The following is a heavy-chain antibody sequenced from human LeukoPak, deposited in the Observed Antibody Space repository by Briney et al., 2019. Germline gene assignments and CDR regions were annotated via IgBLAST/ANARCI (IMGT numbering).Heavy chain of an antibody. CDR2: INPSGGST. CDR1: GYIFTSYF. Sequence: ASVKVSCKASGYIFTSYFMHWVRQAPGQGLEWMGLINPSGGSTRYAQKFQGRVTVTRDMSTSTVYMELSSLRSEDMAVYYCARAPYDSSGPEDYWGQGTLVTVSS. D-gene: IGHD3-22*01. V-gene: IGHV1-46*01. J-gene: IGHJ4*02. CDR3: ARAPYDSSGPEDY.